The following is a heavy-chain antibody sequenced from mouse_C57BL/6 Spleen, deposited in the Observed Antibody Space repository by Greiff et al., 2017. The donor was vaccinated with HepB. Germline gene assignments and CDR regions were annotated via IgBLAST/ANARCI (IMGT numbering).Heavy chain of an antibody. CDR3: AVGGSSPWFAY. D-gene: IGHD1-1*01. CDR2: IDPSDSET. J-gene: IGHJ3*01. Sequence: QVQLKQPGAELVRPGSSVKLSCKASGYTFTSYWMHWVKQRPIQGLEWIGNIDPSDSETHSNQKFKDKATLTVDKSSSTAYMQLSSLTSEDSAVYYCAVGGSSPWFAYWGQGTLVTVSA. V-gene: IGHV1-52*01. CDR1: GYTFTSYW.